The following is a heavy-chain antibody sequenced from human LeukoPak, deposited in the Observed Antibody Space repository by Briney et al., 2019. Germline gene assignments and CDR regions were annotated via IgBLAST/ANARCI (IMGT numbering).Heavy chain of an antibody. CDR2: IKQDGSEK. J-gene: IGHJ4*02. CDR1: GFTISSYW. D-gene: IGHD6-6*01. CDR3: AREKRGSSSPDY. Sequence: GGSLRLSCAASGFTISSYWMSWVRQAPGKGLEWVANIKQDGSEKYYVDSVKGRFTISRDNAKNSLCLQMNSLRAEDTAVYYCAREKRGSSSPDYWGQGTLVTVSS. V-gene: IGHV3-7*01.